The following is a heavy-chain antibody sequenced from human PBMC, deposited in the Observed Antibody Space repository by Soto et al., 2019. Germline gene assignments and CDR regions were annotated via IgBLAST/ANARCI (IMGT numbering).Heavy chain of an antibody. CDR1: GFTFSSYA. CDR3: AKDQLVAVAGFDY. CDR2: ISGSGGST. D-gene: IGHD6-19*01. J-gene: IGHJ4*02. V-gene: IGHV3-23*01. Sequence: GGSLRLSCAASGFTFSSYAMSWVRQAPGKGLEWASAISGSGGSTYYADSVKGRFTISRDNSKNTLYLQMNSLRAEDTAVYYCAKDQLVAVAGFDYWGQGTLVTVSS.